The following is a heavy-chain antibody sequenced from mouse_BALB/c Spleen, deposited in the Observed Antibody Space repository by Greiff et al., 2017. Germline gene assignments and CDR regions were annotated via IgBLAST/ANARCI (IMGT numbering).Heavy chain of an antibody. Sequence: VQLQQSGPELVKPGASVKMSCKASGYTFTSYVMHWVKQKPGQGLEWIGYINPYNDGTKYNEKFKGKATLTSDKSSSTAYMELSSLTSEDSAVYYCARRFTTAHYYAMDYWGQGTSVTVSS. J-gene: IGHJ4*01. CDR2: INPYNDGT. CDR1: GYTFTSYV. CDR3: ARRFTTAHYYAMDY. D-gene: IGHD1-2*01. V-gene: IGHV1-14*01.